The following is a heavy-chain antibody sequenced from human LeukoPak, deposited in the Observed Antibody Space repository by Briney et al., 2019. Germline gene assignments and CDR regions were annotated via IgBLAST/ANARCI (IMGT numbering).Heavy chain of an antibody. V-gene: IGHV3-21*01. CDR1: GFTFSSCS. J-gene: IGHJ1*01. CDR2: ISSSSSYI. D-gene: IGHD6-19*01. Sequence: GGSLRLSCAASGFTFSSCSMNWVRQASGKGLEWVSSISSSSSYIYYADSVKGRFTISRDNAKNSLYLQMNSLRAEDTAVYYCARDIAVAGVGYFQNWGQGTLVTVSS. CDR3: ARDIAVAGVGYFQN.